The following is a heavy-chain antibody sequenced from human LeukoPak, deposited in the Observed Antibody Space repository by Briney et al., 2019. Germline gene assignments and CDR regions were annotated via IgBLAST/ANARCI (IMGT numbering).Heavy chain of an antibody. CDR2: MNPNNGNT. CDR3: ASFNCGGDCYLDY. Sequence: ASVKVSCKASGFTFTSYDINWVRQASGQGLEWMGWMNPNNGNTGYAQKFQGRVTMTRDTSISTAYMELRGLRSEDTAVYYCASFNCGGDCYLDYWGQGTLVTVSS. J-gene: IGHJ4*02. V-gene: IGHV1-8*01. D-gene: IGHD2-21*02. CDR1: GFTFTSYD.